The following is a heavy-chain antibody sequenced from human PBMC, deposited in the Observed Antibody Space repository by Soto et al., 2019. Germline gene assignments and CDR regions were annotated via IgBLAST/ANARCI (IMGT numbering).Heavy chain of an antibody. D-gene: IGHD3-3*01. V-gene: IGHV3-23*01. CDR2: ISGSGGGT. CDR3: AKEGGDSSTGYHT. CDR1: GFTFSSYV. Sequence: PGGSLRLSCAASGFTFSSYVMSWVRQAPGKGLEWVSAISGSGGGTHFADSVKGRFTISRDNSKNTLYLQMNSLRAEDTAVYYCAKEGGDSSTGYHTWGQGTLVTISS. J-gene: IGHJ5*02.